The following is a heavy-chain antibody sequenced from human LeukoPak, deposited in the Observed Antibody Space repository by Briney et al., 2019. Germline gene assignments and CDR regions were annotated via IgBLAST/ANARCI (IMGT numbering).Heavy chain of an antibody. CDR1: GYSFTSYW. V-gene: IGHV5-51*01. CDR3: ARQSSWGSSSSWYSFDY. J-gene: IGHJ4*02. Sequence: RGESLKISCKGSGYSFTSYWIGWVRQMPGKGLEWMGIIYPGDSDTRYSPSFQGQVTISADKSISTAYLQWSSLRASDTAMYYCARQSSWGSSSSWYSFDYWGQGTLVTVSS. D-gene: IGHD6-13*01. CDR2: IYPGDSDT.